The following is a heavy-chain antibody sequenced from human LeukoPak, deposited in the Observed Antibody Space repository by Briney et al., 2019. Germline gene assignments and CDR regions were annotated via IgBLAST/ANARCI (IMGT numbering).Heavy chain of an antibody. CDR3: ARGYCSGGSCYSSSPHYYMDV. D-gene: IGHD2-15*01. V-gene: IGHV1-2*02. CDR2: INTDSGGT. CDR1: GYTFTGYY. J-gene: IGHJ6*03. Sequence: GASVKVSCKTSGYTFTGYYLHWVRQAPGQGLEWMGWINTDSGGTNYAQKFQARVSMTKDASISTAYMELSRLRSDDTAVYYCARGYCSGGSCYSSSPHYYMDVWGKGTTVTVSS.